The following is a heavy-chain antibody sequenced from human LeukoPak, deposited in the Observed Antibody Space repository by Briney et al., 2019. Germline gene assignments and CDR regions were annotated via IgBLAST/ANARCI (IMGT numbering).Heavy chain of an antibody. Sequence: QSGGSLRLSCAASGFTFSSYGFHWVRQAPGKGLERVADIWYDGSNKYYADSVKGRFTISRDNSKNTVSLQMSSLRAEDTAVYYCVRAYSGFSSRGFDYWGQGTLVSVSP. CDR1: GFTFSSYG. CDR3: VRAYSGFSSRGFDY. D-gene: IGHD5-12*01. V-gene: IGHV3-33*01. J-gene: IGHJ4*02. CDR2: IWYDGSNK.